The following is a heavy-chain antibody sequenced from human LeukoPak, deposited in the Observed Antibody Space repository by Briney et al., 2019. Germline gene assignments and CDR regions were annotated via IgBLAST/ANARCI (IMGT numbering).Heavy chain of an antibody. CDR1: GFTFDDYA. D-gene: IGHD3-3*01. Sequence: GGSLRLSCAASGFTFDDYAMHWVRQVPEKGLEWVSGINWNSGRTGYADSVKGRFTISRDNAKNSLYLQMNSLRAEDTAVYYCAREKKTEWTTGAFDMWGQGTMVIVSS. CDR3: AREKKTEWTTGAFDM. J-gene: IGHJ3*02. V-gene: IGHV3-9*01. CDR2: INWNSGRT.